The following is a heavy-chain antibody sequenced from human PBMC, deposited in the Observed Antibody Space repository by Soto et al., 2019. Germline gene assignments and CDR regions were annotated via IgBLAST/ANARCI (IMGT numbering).Heavy chain of an antibody. V-gene: IGHV3-23*01. D-gene: IGHD3-10*01. CDR3: AKDRGFGAGHGLDV. Sequence: EVQLLESGGGLVQPGGSLRLSCAASGFTFSSHAMSWVRQAPGKGLEWVSAISATGGTIYYADSVKGRFTISRDNSKNTLYLQMNNLRAEDTALYYWAKDRGFGAGHGLDVWGQGTTVTVSS. CDR1: GFTFSSHA. J-gene: IGHJ6*02. CDR2: ISATGGTI.